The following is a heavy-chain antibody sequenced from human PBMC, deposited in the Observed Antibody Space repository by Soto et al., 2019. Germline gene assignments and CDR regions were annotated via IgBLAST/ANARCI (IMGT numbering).Heavy chain of an antibody. Sequence: SETLSLTCTVSGGSISSYYWSWIRQTPGKGLEWIGDIYYSGSTNYNPSLKSRVTISVGTSKNQFSLKLSSVTAADTAVYYCARDLYGVYYFDYWGQGTLVTVSS. V-gene: IGHV4-59*01. D-gene: IGHD3-10*02. CDR2: IYYSGST. J-gene: IGHJ4*02. CDR1: GGSISSYY. CDR3: ARDLYGVYYFDY.